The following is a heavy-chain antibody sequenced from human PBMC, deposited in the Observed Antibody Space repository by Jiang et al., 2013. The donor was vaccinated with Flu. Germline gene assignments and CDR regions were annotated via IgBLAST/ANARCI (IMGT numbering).Heavy chain of an antibody. D-gene: IGHD5-18*01. CDR2: IIPIFGTE. V-gene: IGHV1-69*06. Sequence: GAEVKKPGSSVKLSCMASGDTFSSYGISWVRQAPGQGLEWMGGIIPIFGTEDYAQKFQGRVTIIADRSTDTAYMELSSLRSEDTAAYYCARDHTGYGSSWFDYVGQGPWSTVS. J-gene: IGHJ5*01. CDR3: ARDHTGYGSSWFDY. CDR1: GDTFSSYG.